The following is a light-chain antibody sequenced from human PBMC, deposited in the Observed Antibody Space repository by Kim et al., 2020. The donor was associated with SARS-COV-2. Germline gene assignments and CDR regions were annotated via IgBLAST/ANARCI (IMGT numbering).Light chain of an antibody. J-gene: IGKJ2*01. CDR1: HSISRY. V-gene: IGKV1-39*01. CDR3: LHGHSTPPYT. Sequence: DIQMTQSPSSLSASVGDRVTITCRTSHSISRYLTWYQQKPGKAPKLLIFGASSLESGVPSRFSGSGSGTDFTLTISSLQPEDFATYYCLHGHSTPPYTFGQGTKLEI. CDR2: GAS.